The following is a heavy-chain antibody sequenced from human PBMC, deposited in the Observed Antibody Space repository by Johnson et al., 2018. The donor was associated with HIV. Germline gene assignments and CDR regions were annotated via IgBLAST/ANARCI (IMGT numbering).Heavy chain of an antibody. J-gene: IGHJ3*02. CDR3: AREETTAPAAFDI. CDR2: ISSYGAST. V-gene: IGHV3-64*01. D-gene: IGHD4-17*01. CDR1: GFTFSSYT. Sequence: VQLVESGGGLVQPGGSLRLSCVASGFTFSSYTLHWVRQAPGKGLAYVSAISSYGASTSYANSVKGRFTISRDNSKNTLYLQMGNLRADDMAVYYCAREETTAPAAFDIWGQGTMVTVSS.